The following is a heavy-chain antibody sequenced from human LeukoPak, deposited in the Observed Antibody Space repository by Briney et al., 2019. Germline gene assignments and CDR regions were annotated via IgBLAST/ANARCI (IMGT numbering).Heavy chain of an antibody. CDR2: IDPNSVDT. V-gene: IGHV1-2*02. D-gene: IGHD1-26*01. CDR3: ARDSRPIVGPPGGYWFDP. J-gene: IGHJ5*02. CDR1: RYTFTDYY. Sequence: ASVKVSCKASRYTFTDYYMHWVRQAPGQPLEWMGWIDPNSVDTNYAQKFQGRVTMTRDTSISTAYMELSRLGSDDTAVYYCARDSRPIVGPPGGYWFDPWGQGTLVTVSS.